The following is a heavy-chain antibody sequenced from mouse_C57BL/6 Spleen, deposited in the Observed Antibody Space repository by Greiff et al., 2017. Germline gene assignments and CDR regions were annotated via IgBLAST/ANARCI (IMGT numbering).Heavy chain of an antibody. CDR1: GYTFTGYW. CDR3: ARGGTWYFDV. D-gene: IGHD3-3*01. J-gene: IGHJ1*03. CDR2: ILPGSGST. Sequence: QVQLQQSGAELTKPGASVKLSCKATGYTFTGYWIEWVKQRPGHGLEWIGEILPGSGSTNYNEKFKGKATFTADTSSNTAYMQLGSLTTEDSAIFYCARGGTWYFDVWGTGTTVTVSS. V-gene: IGHV1-9*01.